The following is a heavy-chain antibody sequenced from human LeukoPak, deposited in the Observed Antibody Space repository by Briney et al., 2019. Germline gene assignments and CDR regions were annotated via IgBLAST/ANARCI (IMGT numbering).Heavy chain of an antibody. CDR2: IRYDGFNK. CDR3: VKKTTVGATVDAFDI. Sequence: GGSLRLFCAASGFTLSHYGVHWLRQAPGKGLEWVTSIRYDGFNKYYADSLKGRFTIYRDNSKNTLYLQMNSLRAEKTAVYFWVKKTTVGATVDAFDIWGQGTLVIVSS. CDR1: GFTLSHYG. J-gene: IGHJ3*02. D-gene: IGHD1-26*01. V-gene: IGHV3-30*02.